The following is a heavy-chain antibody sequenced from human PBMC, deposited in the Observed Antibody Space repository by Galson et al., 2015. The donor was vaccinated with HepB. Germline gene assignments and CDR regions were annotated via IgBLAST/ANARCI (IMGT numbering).Heavy chain of an antibody. CDR3: ARDEQYSSGWYYFDY. J-gene: IGHJ4*02. D-gene: IGHD6-19*01. CDR2: ILYDGSNK. V-gene: IGHV3-30-3*01. CDR1: GFTFSSYA. Sequence: SLRLSCAASGFTFSSYAMHWVRQAPGKGLEWVAVILYDGSNKYYADSVKGRFTISRDNSKNTLYLQMNSLRAEDTAVYYCARDEQYSSGWYYFDYWGQGTLVTVSS.